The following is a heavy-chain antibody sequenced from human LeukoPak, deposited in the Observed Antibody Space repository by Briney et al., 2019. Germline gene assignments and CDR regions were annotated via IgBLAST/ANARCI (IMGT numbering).Heavy chain of an antibody. CDR2: INPNGGGT. D-gene: IGHD3-10*01. J-gene: IGHJ5*01. CDR1: GYTFTAYY. V-gene: IGHV1-2*02. CDR3: ARPWDITMSERSYNWFDS. Sequence: ASVKVSCKASGYTFTAYYIHWVRQAPGQGLEWMGRINPNGGGTNYAQKFQGRVTMTRDTSISTAYMELSRLRSDDTAVYFCARPWDITMSERSYNWFDSWGLGTLVTVSS.